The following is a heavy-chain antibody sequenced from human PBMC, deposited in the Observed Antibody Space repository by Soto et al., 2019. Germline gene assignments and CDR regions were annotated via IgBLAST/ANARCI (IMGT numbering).Heavy chain of an antibody. CDR1: GGSLSNSKW. V-gene: IGHV4-4*02. Sequence: QVQLQESGPGLVKPSGTLSLTCGVFGGSLSNSKWWTWVRQPPGKGLEWIGEIYQTGSTNYNSSLMSRVTISLDKPNNQFSLKLSSVTAADTAVYYCAHRPIVGAAIWGQGTLVTVSS. CDR2: IYQTGST. CDR3: AHRPIVGAAI. J-gene: IGHJ4*02. D-gene: IGHD1-26*01.